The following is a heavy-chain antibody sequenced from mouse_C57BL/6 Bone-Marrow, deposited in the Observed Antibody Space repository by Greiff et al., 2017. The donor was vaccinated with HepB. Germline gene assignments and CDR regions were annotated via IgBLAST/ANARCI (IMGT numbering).Heavy chain of an antibody. J-gene: IGHJ4*01. V-gene: IGHV5-2*01. CDR3: ARQYYDYDVGAMDY. Sequence: DVQLVESGGGLVQPGASLKLSCESNEYAFPSYDMPWVRQTPEKRLEWVAAINSDGGSTYYPDTIKSRFTMARDNTNTTLYLQMSSLRSEDTALYYCARQYYDYDVGAMDYWGQGTSVTVSS. CDR1: EYAFPSYD. D-gene: IGHD2-4*01. CDR2: INSDGGST.